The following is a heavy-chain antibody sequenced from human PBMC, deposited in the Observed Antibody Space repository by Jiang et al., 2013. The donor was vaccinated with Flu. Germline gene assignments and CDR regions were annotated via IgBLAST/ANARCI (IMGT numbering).Heavy chain of an antibody. CDR1: GGSISSGGYS. D-gene: IGHD2-2*01. J-gene: IGHJ5*02. CDR3: ARLDIVVVPAGIAGGWFDP. V-gene: IGHV4-30-2*01. Sequence: GSGLVKPSQTLSLTCAVSGGSISSGGYSWSWIRQPPGKGLEWIGYIYHSGSTYYNPSLKSRVTISVDRSKNQFSLKLSSVTAADTAVYYCARLDIVVVPAGIAGGWFDPWGQGNPGHRLL. CDR2: IYHSGST.